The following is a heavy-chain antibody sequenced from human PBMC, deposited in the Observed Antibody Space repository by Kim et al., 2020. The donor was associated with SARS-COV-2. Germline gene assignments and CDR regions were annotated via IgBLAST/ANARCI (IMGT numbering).Heavy chain of an antibody. V-gene: IGHV3-15*01. CDR2: IKSKTDGGTT. J-gene: IGHJ4*02. CDR3: TTLPRKKANWDDY. CDR1: GFTFSNAW. Sequence: GGSLRLSCAASGFTFSNAWMSWVRQAPGKGLEWVGRIKSKTDGGTTDYAAPVKGRFTISRDDSKNTLYLQMNSLKTEDTAVYYCTTLPRKKANWDDYWGQGTLVTVSS. D-gene: IGHD7-27*01.